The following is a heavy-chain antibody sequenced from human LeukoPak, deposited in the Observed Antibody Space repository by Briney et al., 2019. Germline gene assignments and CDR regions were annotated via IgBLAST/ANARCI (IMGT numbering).Heavy chain of an antibody. J-gene: IGHJ4*02. V-gene: IGHV4-34*01. D-gene: IGHD3-10*01. CDR1: GGSFSGYY. Sequence: SETLSLTCAVYGGSFSGYYWSWIRQPPGKGLEWIGDINHSGSTNYNPSLKSRVTISVDTSKNQFSLKLSSVTAADTAVYYCARERAYYGSGRLRVFDYWGQGTLVTVSS. CDR3: ARERAYYGSGRLRVFDY. CDR2: INHSGST.